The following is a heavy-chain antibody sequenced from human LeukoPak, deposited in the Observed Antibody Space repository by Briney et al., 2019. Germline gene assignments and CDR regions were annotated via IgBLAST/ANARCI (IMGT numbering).Heavy chain of an antibody. CDR1: GFTFSSYA. Sequence: PGGSLRLSCAASGFTFSSYAMHWVRQAPGKGLEYVSAISSNGGSTYYANSVKGRFTISRDNSKNTLYLQMGSLRAEDMAVYYCAAGELLIDYWGQGTLVTVSS. CDR3: AAGELLIDY. D-gene: IGHD1-26*01. V-gene: IGHV3-64*01. J-gene: IGHJ4*02. CDR2: ISSNGGST.